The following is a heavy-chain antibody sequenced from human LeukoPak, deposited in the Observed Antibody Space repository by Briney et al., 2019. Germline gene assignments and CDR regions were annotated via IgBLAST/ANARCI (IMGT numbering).Heavy chain of an antibody. V-gene: IGHV3-7*01. CDR1: GITFSSYW. Sequence: GGSLRLSCAASGITFSSYWMSWVRQAPGKGLEWVANIKQDGSEKYYVDSVKGRFTISRDNAKNSLYLQMNSLRAEDTAVYYCARISSGYSNFDYWGQGTLVTVSS. CDR3: ARISSGYSNFDY. J-gene: IGHJ4*02. CDR2: IKQDGSEK. D-gene: IGHD3-22*01.